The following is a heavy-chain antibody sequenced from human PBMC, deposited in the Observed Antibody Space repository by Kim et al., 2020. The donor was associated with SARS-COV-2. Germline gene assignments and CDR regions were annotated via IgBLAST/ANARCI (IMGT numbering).Heavy chain of an antibody. CDR2: LYRGGSP. V-gene: IGHV3-66*01. CDR3: VLDSSGYYYFDN. CDR1: GFSVSGNY. D-gene: IGHD3-22*01. J-gene: IGHJ4*02. Sequence: GGSLRLSCEASGFSVSGNYMSWVRQAPGKGLEWDSVLYRGGSPDYADSVKGRFVISRDTFQNILYLQINSLTAGDTAIYYCVLDSSGYYYFDNWGLGTLVTVSS.